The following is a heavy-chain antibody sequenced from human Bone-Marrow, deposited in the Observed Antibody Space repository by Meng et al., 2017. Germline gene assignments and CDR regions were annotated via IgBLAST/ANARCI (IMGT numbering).Heavy chain of an antibody. J-gene: IGHJ4*02. CDR1: GFTFSSYA. CDR3: TRDQGGVTPDY. Sequence: GESLKISCAASGFTFSSYAMHWVRQAPGKGLEWVAVISYDGSNKYYADSVKGRFTISRDNSKNTLYLQMNSLRAEDTAVYYCTRDQGGVTPDYWGQGALVTVSS. D-gene: IGHD2-21*02. V-gene: IGHV3-30*01. CDR2: ISYDGSNK.